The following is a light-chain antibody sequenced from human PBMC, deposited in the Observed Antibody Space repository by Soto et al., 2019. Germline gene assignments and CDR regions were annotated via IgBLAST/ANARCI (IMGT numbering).Light chain of an antibody. CDR3: QQYNSYSIT. Sequence: DIQMTQSPSSVSASVADRFTIAFRSSQSISIWLAWYQQKPGKAPKLLIYKASSLESGVPSRFSGSGSGTEFTLTISSLQPDDFATYYCQQYNSYSITFGQGTRLEIK. J-gene: IGKJ5*01. V-gene: IGKV1-5*03. CDR1: QSISIW. CDR2: KAS.